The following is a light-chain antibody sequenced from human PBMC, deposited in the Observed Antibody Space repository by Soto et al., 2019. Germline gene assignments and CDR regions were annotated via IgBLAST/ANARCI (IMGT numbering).Light chain of an antibody. J-gene: IGKJ1*01. CDR1: QTISTW. Sequence: DIPVTQSPPTLSASVGDRVTITCRASQTISTWMAWYQQKPGKAPKLLVYDASTLQSGVASRFSGSGSGTEFTVITSSLQPDDSATYYCQQYTNSKNPLMFGQGTQVEI. CDR2: DAS. CDR3: QQYTNSKNPLM. V-gene: IGKV1-5*01.